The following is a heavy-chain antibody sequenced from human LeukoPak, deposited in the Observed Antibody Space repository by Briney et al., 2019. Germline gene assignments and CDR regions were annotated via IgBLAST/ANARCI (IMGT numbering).Heavy chain of an antibody. CDR3: ARARYSSGWYPDY. D-gene: IGHD6-19*01. V-gene: IGHV4-59*01. J-gene: IGHJ4*02. CDR1: GGSISSDY. Sequence: SETLSLTCTVSGGSISSDYWSWIRQPPGKGLEWIGCIYYSGNTNYNPSLKSRVTMSVDTSKNQFSLKLSSVTAADTAVYYCARARYSSGWYPDYWGQGTLVTVSS. CDR2: IYYSGNT.